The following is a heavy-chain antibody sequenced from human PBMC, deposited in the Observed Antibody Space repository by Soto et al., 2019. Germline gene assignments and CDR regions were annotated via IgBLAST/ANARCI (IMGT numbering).Heavy chain of an antibody. Sequence: QVQLVESGGGVVQPGRSLRLSCAASGFTFSSYAMHWVRQAPGKGLEWVAVISYDGSNKYYADSVKGRFTISRDNSQNTLYLQMNSLRAEDTAVYYCARDLRHSYGYLEVDDYWGQGNLVTVSS. V-gene: IGHV3-30-3*01. CDR3: ARDLRHSYGYLEVDDY. CDR1: GFTFSSYA. D-gene: IGHD5-18*01. CDR2: ISYDGSNK. J-gene: IGHJ4*02.